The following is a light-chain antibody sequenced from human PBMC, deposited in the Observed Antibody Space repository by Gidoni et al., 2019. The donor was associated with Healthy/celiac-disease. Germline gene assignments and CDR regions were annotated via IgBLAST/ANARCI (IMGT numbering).Light chain of an antibody. CDR1: QSVFYSSNNKNY. V-gene: IGKV4-1*01. Sequence: ILMNQSPDPLAVSPGGRATINCKSSQSVFYSSNNKNYLAWYQQKPGQPPKLLIYWASTRESGVPDRFSGSGSGTDFTLTISSLQAEDVAVYYCQQYYSTPLTFGQGTKVEIK. CDR2: WAS. J-gene: IGKJ1*01. CDR3: QQYYSTPLT.